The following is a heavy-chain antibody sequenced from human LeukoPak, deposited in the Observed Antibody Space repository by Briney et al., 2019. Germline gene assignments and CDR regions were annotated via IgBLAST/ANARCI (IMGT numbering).Heavy chain of an antibody. CDR1: GYTFTSYG. D-gene: IGHD2-2*01. CDR3: ASSDCSSTSCYQEQNQFDY. Sequence: ASVKVSCKASGYTFTSYGISWVRQAPGQGLEWMGWISAYNGNTNYAQKLQGRVTMTTDTSTSTAYMELRSLRSEDTAVYYCASSDCSSTSCYQEQNQFDYWGQGTLVTVSS. V-gene: IGHV1-18*01. J-gene: IGHJ4*02. CDR2: ISAYNGNT.